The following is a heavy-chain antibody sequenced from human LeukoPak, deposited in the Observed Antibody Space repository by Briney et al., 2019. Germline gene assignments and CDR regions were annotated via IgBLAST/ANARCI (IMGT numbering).Heavy chain of an antibody. CDR2: ISYDGSNK. CDR3: ARDRLGYCSGGSCYSGYFDY. Sequence: GGSLRLSCAASGFTFSSYGMHWVRQAPGKGLEWVAVISYDGSNKYYADSVKGRFTISRDNSKNTLYLQMNSLRAEDTAVYYCARDRLGYCSGGSCYSGYFDYWGQGTLVTVSS. CDR1: GFTFSSYG. D-gene: IGHD2-15*01. J-gene: IGHJ4*02. V-gene: IGHV3-30*03.